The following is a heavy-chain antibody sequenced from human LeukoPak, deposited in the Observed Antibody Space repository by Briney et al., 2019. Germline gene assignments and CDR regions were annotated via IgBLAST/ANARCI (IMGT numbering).Heavy chain of an antibody. CDR2: ISSDGGSA. V-gene: IGHV3-64D*09. CDR3: VKPRMVRGILGPRDAFDI. Sequence: GGSLRLSCSASGFTFSSYNMHWVRQAPGKGLEFVSIISSDGGSAYHADSLKGRFTISRDNSKNTLFLQMNSLRAEDSAVYYCVKPRMVRGILGPRDAFDIWGQGTLVTVSS. D-gene: IGHD3-10*01. CDR1: GFTFSSYN. J-gene: IGHJ3*02.